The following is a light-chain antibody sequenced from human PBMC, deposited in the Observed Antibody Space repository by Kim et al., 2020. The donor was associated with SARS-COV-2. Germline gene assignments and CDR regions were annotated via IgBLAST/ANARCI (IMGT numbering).Light chain of an antibody. J-gene: IGLJ3*02. CDR1: ALPKKY. CDR3: SSTDSSSYHMV. V-gene: IGLV3-10*01. CDR2: EDN. Sequence: SYELTQPPSVSVSPGQTANITCSGDALPKKYAYWYQQKSGQAPVLIIYEDNKRPSGIPERFSGSRSGTMATLTISGAQVEEEADYHCSSTDSSSYHMVFGGGTQLTVL.